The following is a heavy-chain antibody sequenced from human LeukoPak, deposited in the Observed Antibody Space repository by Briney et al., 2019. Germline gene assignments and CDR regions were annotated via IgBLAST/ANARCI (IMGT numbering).Heavy chain of an antibody. CDR3: GRRQVGATVDY. CDR2: IYSGGST. Sequence: HTGGSLRLSCAASGFTVSSNYMSWVRQAPGKGLEWVSVIYSGGSTYYADSVKGRFTISRDNSKNTLYLQMNSLRAEDTAVYFCGRRQVGATVDYWGQGTLVTVSS. CDR1: GFTVSSNY. D-gene: IGHD1-26*01. V-gene: IGHV3-66*02. J-gene: IGHJ4*02.